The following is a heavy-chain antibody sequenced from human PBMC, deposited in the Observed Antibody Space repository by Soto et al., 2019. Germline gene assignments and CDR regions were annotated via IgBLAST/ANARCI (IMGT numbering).Heavy chain of an antibody. Sequence: QVQLVESGGGLVKPGGSLRLSCAASGFTFSDHYMSWIRQAPGKGLEWVSYISSSSSYTNYADSVKGRFTISRDNAKNSLYLQMNSLRAEDTAVYYCARDCDSSGYLNYFDYWGQGTLVTVSS. V-gene: IGHV3-11*06. CDR2: ISSSSSYT. J-gene: IGHJ4*02. CDR3: ARDCDSSGYLNYFDY. D-gene: IGHD3-22*01. CDR1: GFTFSDHY.